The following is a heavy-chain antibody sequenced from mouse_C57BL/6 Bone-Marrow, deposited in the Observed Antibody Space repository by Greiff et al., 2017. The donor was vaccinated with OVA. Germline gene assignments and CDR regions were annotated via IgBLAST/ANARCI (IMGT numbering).Heavy chain of an antibody. J-gene: IGHJ1*03. V-gene: IGHV1-18*01. CDR1: GYTFTDYN. Sequence: VQLQQSGPELVKPGASVKIPCKASGYTFTDYNMDWVKQSHGKSLEWIGDINPNNGGTIYNQKFKGKATLTVDKSSSTAYMELRSLTSEDTAVYYCARDPIYYGSSYWYFDVWGTGTTVTVSS. CDR2: INPNNGGT. D-gene: IGHD1-1*01. CDR3: ARDPIYYGSSYWYFDV.